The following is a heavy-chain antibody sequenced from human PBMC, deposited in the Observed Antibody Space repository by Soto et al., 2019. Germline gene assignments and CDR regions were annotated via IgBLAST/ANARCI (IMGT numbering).Heavy chain of an antibody. D-gene: IGHD2-15*01. CDR1: GYIFIDYW. Sequence: PGESLKISCKASGYIFIDYWIGWVRQMPGKGLEWMGIVYPRDSDTSYSPSFQGQVTISADRSTGTAFLQWRSLKASDTALYYCARPPLPGYSIHFNSWGQGTLVTSPQ. J-gene: IGHJ4*02. V-gene: IGHV5-51*01. CDR3: ARPPLPGYSIHFNS. CDR2: VYPRDSDT.